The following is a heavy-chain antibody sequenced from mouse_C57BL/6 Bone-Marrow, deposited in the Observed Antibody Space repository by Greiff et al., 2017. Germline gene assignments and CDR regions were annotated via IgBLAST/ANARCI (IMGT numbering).Heavy chain of an antibody. Sequence: VQLQQPGAELVKPGASVKMSCKASGYTFTSYWITWVKQRPGQGLEWIGEIYPGSGSTNYNEKFKSKATLTVDTSSSTAYMQLSSLTSVDSPVYYCARPYYSNYWYFEVWGTGTTVTVSS. CDR3: ARPYYSNYWYFEV. D-gene: IGHD2-5*01. V-gene: IGHV1-55*01. J-gene: IGHJ1*03. CDR2: IYPGSGST. CDR1: GYTFTSYW.